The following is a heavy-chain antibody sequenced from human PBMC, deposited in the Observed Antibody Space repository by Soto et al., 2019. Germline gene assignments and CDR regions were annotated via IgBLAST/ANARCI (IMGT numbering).Heavy chain of an antibody. D-gene: IGHD3-16*01. CDR1: GFTFTSYS. V-gene: IGHV3-30-3*01. Sequence: GGSLRLSCAASGFTFTSYSFHWVRQAPGKGLEWVAVISHDGSTKYYAESVKGRFTLSRDISENTLYLQMNSLRAEDTAVYYCARAYSLYDYFYYYGMDVWGQGTTVTVSS. J-gene: IGHJ6*02. CDR3: ARAYSLYDYFYYYGMDV. CDR2: ISHDGSTK.